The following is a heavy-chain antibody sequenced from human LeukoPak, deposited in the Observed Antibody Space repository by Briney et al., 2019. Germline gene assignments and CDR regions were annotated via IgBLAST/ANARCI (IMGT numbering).Heavy chain of an antibody. CDR1: GGSISSYY. CDR2: IYYSGST. J-gene: IGHJ4*02. Sequence: PSETLSLTCAVSGGSISSYYWSWIRQPPGKGLEWIGYIYYSGSTNYNPSLKSRVTISVDTSKNQFSLKLSSVTAADTAVYYCAIDDSSGYPYYWGQGTLVTVSS. V-gene: IGHV4-59*01. D-gene: IGHD3-22*01. CDR3: AIDDSSGYPYY.